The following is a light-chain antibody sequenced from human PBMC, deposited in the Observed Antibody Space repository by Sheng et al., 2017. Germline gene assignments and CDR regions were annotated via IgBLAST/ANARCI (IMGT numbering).Light chain of an antibody. CDR3: QQYYKLPLT. CDR2: DAT. V-gene: IGKV1-33*01. J-gene: IGKJ4*01. Sequence: DIQMTQSPSSLSASVGDRVTITCQASQDISIYLNWYQHRPGEAPKLLIYDATNLEQWVPSRFSASSSGTDYSLTLRSVQPEDFATYYCQQYYKLPLTFGGGTKVEMK. CDR1: QDISIY.